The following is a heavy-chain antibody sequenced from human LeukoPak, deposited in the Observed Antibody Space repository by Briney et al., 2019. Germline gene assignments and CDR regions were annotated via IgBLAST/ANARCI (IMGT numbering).Heavy chain of an antibody. CDR2: INPSGGST. D-gene: IGHD3-10*01. CDR1: GYTFTSYY. CDR3: ARLGGSGSYSYYYYYGMDV. J-gene: IGHJ6*02. Sequence: ASVKVSCKASGYTFTSYYMHWVRQAPGQGLEWMGIINPSGGSTSYAQKFQGRVTMTRDTSTSTVYMELSSLRSEDTAVYYCARLGGSGSYSYYYYYGMDVRGQGTTVTVSS. V-gene: IGHV1-46*01.